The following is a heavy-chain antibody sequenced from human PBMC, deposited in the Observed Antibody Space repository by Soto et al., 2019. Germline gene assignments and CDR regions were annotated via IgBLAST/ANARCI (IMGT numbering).Heavy chain of an antibody. V-gene: IGHV5-10-1*01. CDR2: IDPSDSYT. D-gene: IGHD3-22*01. CDR3: VRHLSYYDSSGYPSHYYYYYGMDV. Sequence: GESLKISCKGSGYSFTSYWISWVRQMPGKGLEWMGRIDPSDSYTNYSPSFQGHVTISADKSISTAYLQWSSLKASDTAMYYCVRHLSYYDSSGYPSHYYYYYGMDVWGQGTTVTVSS. J-gene: IGHJ6*02. CDR1: GYSFTSYW.